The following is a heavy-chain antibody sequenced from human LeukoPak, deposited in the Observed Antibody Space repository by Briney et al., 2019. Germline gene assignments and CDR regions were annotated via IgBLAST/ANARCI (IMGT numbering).Heavy chain of an antibody. V-gene: IGHV4-34*01. CDR3: ASSVRSTDY. Sequence: SETLSLTCAVYGESLSKYYWTWIRQSPGRGLEWIGEINHRGSTNLNPSLKSRVTLSVDTSKHQFSLKLTSVTAADAAVYYCASSVRSTDYWGQGTLVTVSS. D-gene: IGHD5-24*01. J-gene: IGHJ4*02. CDR1: GESLSKYY. CDR2: INHRGST.